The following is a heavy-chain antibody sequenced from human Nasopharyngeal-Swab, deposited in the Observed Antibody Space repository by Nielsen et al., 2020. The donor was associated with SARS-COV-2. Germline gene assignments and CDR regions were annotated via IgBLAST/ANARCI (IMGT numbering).Heavy chain of an antibody. Sequence: SETLSLTCTVSGGPISSNNYYWGWIRQPPGKGLEWIGNISYSGRTYYNPSLKSRVTISVDTSKNQFSLKLSSVTAADTAVYYCATYSSGWYEGDFDYWGQGTLVTVSS. CDR3: ATYSSGWYEGDFDY. J-gene: IGHJ4*02. CDR1: GGPISSNNYY. CDR2: ISYSGRT. D-gene: IGHD6-19*01. V-gene: IGHV4-39*01.